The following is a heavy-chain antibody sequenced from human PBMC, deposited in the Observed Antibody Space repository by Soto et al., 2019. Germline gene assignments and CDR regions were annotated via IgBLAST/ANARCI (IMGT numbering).Heavy chain of an antibody. CDR2: ISAANGNT. V-gene: IGHV1-3*01. D-gene: IGHD2-21*01. CDR3: TRGHTMWCDYYSGLDV. CDR1: GYIFINYA. Sequence: QVQLVQSGPEVKKPGASVRVSCKASGYIFINYAMHWVRQAPGQRLEWLGWISAANGNTRYSQKFQGRVSITRDTSASTAYLDLSSLTSEDTALYYCTRGHTMWCDYYSGLDVWGQGTTVTVSS. J-gene: IGHJ6*02.